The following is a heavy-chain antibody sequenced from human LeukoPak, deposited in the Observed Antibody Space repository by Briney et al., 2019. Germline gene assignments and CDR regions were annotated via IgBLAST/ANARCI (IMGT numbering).Heavy chain of an antibody. CDR1: GGSISSYY. V-gene: IGHV4-59*01. CDR3: ARTCPARGGAFDI. J-gene: IGHJ3*02. Sequence: SETLSLTRTVSGGSISSYYWSWIRQPPGKGLEWIGYIYYSGSTNYNPSLKSRVTISVDTSKNQFSLKLSSVTAADTAVYYCARTCPARGGAFDIWGQGTMVTVSS. D-gene: IGHD6-6*01. CDR2: IYYSGST.